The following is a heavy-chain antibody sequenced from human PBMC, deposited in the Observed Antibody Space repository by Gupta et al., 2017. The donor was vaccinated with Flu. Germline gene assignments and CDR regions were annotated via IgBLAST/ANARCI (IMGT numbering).Heavy chain of an antibody. D-gene: IGHD5-12*01. V-gene: IGHV3-9*01. Sequence: EVQLVESGGGLAQPGRSLRLPCAVPGFSFEKYGMSWVRQAPGKGLEWVSGISWNSGVIGYAGSVKGRFTISRDNAKNSLYLQMDSLRVEDTAVYFCAKDRGYNGLGLEYWGQGTLVTVSS. CDR3: AKDRGYNGLGLEY. CDR2: ISWNSGVI. J-gene: IGHJ4*02. CDR1: GFSFEKYG.